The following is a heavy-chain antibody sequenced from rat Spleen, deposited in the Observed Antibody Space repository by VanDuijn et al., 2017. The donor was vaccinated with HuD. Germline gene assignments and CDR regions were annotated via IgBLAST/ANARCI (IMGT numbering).Heavy chain of an antibody. CDR1: GFTFSNYG. D-gene: IGHD2-6*01. Sequence: EVQLVESGGGLVQPGRSMKLSCAASGFTFSNYGLAWVRQAPKKGLEWVAYVSYDGGNTYYGDSVKGRFTISRDNAKSTLYLQVDSLRSEDTATYYCARGQYLYGNWFDHWGQGTLVTVSS. CDR2: VSYDGGNT. CDR3: ARGQYLYGNWFDH. V-gene: IGHV5-25*01. J-gene: IGHJ3*01.